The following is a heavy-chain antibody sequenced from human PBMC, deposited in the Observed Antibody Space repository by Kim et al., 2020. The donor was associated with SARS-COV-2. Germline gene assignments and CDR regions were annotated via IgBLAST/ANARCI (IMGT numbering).Heavy chain of an antibody. Sequence: SETLSLTCTVSGGSISSYYWSWIRQPPGKGLEWIGYIYYSGSTNYNPSLTSRVTISVDTSKNQFSLKLSSVTAADSAVYYFARDNWYDILTGYPHEPYYYYGMDVWGQGTTVTVAS. V-gene: IGHV4-59*01. CDR3: ARDNWYDILTGYPHEPYYYYGMDV. CDR1: GGSISSYY. J-gene: IGHJ6*02. D-gene: IGHD3-9*01. CDR2: IYYSGST.